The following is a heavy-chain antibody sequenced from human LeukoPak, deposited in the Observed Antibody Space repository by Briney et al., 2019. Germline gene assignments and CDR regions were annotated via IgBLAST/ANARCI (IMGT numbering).Heavy chain of an antibody. V-gene: IGHV3-30*18. CDR1: GFTFSSYG. CDR3: AKSGPIVVVPATYYYYYGMDV. Sequence: PGGSLRLSCAASGFTFSSYGMHWVRQAPGKGLEWVAVISYDGSNKYYADSVKGRFTISRDNSKNTLYLQMNSLRAEDTAVYYCAKSGPIVVVPATYYYYYGMDVWGQGTTVTVSS. CDR2: ISYDGSNK. J-gene: IGHJ6*02. D-gene: IGHD2-2*01.